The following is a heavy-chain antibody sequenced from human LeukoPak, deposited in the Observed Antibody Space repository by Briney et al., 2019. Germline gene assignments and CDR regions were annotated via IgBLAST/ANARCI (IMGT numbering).Heavy chain of an antibody. V-gene: IGHV3-23*01. Sequence: PGGSLRLSCVASGFTFSSYAMNWVRQAPGKGLEWVSVVSVSGENTYFADSVKGRFTISRDNSKNTLYLQMNSLRADDTAIYYCAKVASGGNCYQSEYWGQGTLVTVSS. CDR1: GFTFSSYA. CDR3: AKVASGGNCYQSEY. D-gene: IGHD2-15*01. J-gene: IGHJ4*02. CDR2: VSVSGENT.